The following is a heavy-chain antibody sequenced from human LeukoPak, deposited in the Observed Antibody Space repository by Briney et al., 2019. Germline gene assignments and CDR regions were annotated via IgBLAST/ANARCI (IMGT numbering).Heavy chain of an antibody. V-gene: IGHV4-39*07. CDR3: ACLTTADAFDI. J-gene: IGHJ3*02. CDR2: VYYSGAT. D-gene: IGHD3-22*01. Sequence: SQTLSLTCTVSGVSISSNPSYWGWIRQPPGKGLEWIGSVYYSGATLYNPSLKSRVTISLDTSKSQFSLRLRSVTAADTAVYYCACLTTADAFDIWGQGTMVTVSS. CDR1: GVSISSNPSY.